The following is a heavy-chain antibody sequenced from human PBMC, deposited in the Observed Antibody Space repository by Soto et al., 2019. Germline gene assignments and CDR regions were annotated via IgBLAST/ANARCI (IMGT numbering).Heavy chain of an antibody. CDR3: ARDSTARRAWFDP. CDR2: ISGYNGNT. J-gene: IGHJ5*02. Sequence: QVQLVQSGAELKKPGASVKVSCKASGYTFTTYDITWVRQAPGQGLEWTGWISGYNGNTKYVQRLQGRVTMTTETSTSTAYMELRSLRSDDTAVYYCARDSTARRAWFDPWGQGTLVTVSS. V-gene: IGHV1-18*04. CDR1: GYTFTTYD. D-gene: IGHD6-6*01.